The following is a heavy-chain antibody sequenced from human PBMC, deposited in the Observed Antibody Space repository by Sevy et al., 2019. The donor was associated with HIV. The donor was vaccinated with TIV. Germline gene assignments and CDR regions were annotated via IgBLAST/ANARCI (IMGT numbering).Heavy chain of an antibody. CDR1: GFTFSSYW. V-gene: IGHV3-7*01. CDR2: IKQDGSEK. CDR3: ARVSSSELMDV. D-gene: IGHD6-25*01. Sequence: GGSLRLSCAASGFTFSSYWMSWVRQAPGKGLEWVANIKQDGSEKYYVDSVKGRFTISRDKAKNSLYLQINSLRAEETAVYYCARVSSSELMDVWGQGTTVTVSS. J-gene: IGHJ6*02.